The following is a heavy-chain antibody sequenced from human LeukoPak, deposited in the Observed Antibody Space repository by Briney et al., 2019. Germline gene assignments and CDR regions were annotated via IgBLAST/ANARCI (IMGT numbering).Heavy chain of an antibody. V-gene: IGHV3-23*01. CDR1: EFTFSSYA. Sequence: GGSLRLSCAASEFTFSSYAMTWVRQAPGKGLEWVSTISRSGGSAFYADSVKGRFTISRDNSKNTLYLQMNSLRAEDTAVYYCAKIDRKTVAGTGGYFDYWGQGTLVTVSS. D-gene: IGHD6-19*01. CDR3: AKIDRKTVAGTGGYFDY. CDR2: ISRSGGSA. J-gene: IGHJ4*02.